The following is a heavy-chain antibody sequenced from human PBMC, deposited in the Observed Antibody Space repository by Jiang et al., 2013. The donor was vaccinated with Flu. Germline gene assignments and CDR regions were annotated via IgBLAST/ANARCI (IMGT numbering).Heavy chain of an antibody. CDR1: GYTFTSYA. J-gene: IGHJ6*02. Sequence: QSGSELKKPGASVKVSCKASGYTFTSYAMNWVRQAPGQGLEWMGWINTNTGNPTYAQGFTGRFVFSLDTSVSTAYLQISSLKAEDTAVYYCARDMNRFGTAAALLRDIYYYYYGMDVWGQGTTVTVSS. CDR3: ARDMNRFGTAAALLRDIYYYYYGMDV. V-gene: IGHV7-4-1*02. D-gene: IGHD6-13*01. CDR2: INTNTGNP.